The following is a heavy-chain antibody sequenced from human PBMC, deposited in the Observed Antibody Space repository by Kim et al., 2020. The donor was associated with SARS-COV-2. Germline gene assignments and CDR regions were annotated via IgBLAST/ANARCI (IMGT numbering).Heavy chain of an antibody. Sequence: GGSLRLSCAASGFTFSSYWMHWVRQAPGKGLVWVSRINSDGSSTSYADSVKGRFTISRDNAKNTLYLQMNSLRAEDTAVYYCARDPAGLYSSSWYEVYYYFYYGVEVWGQGTTVTVSS. J-gene: IGHJ6*02. V-gene: IGHV3-74*01. CDR1: GFTFSSYW. D-gene: IGHD6-13*01. CDR2: INSDGSST. CDR3: ARDPAGLYSSSWYEVYYYFYYGVEV.